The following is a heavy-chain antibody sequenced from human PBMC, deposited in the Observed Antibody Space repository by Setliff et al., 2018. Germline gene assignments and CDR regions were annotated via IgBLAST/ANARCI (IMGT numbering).Heavy chain of an antibody. D-gene: IGHD2-2*01. CDR3: AKSWVVPAAITFSGFDP. CDR2: ISGSGGST. Sequence: VGSLRLSCAASGFTFSSYAMSWARQAPGKGLEWVSAISGSGGSTYYADSVKGRFTISRDNSKNTLYLQMNSLRAEDTAVYYCAKSWVVPAAITFSGFDPWGQGTLVTVSS. V-gene: IGHV3-23*01. J-gene: IGHJ5*02. CDR1: GFTFSSYA.